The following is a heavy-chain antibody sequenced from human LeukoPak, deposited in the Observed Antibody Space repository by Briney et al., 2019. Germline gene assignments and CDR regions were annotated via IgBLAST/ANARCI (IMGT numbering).Heavy chain of an antibody. CDR2: ISASNGNT. Sequence: ASVKVSCKASGYTFTRYGVSWVRQAPGQGLQWVGWISASNGNTNYAQKFRGRVTMSTDTTSNTVYMDVRSLTSDDTAVYYCARDHSNWNYAPDFWGQGTLVIVSS. J-gene: IGHJ4*02. D-gene: IGHD1-7*01. CDR1: GYTFTRYG. V-gene: IGHV1-18*01. CDR3: ARDHSNWNYAPDF.